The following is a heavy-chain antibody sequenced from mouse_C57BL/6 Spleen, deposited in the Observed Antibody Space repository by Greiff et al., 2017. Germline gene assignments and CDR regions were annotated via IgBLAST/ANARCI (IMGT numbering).Heavy chain of an antibody. CDR1: GYAFSSSW. CDR2: IYPGDGDT. CDR3: AGLRAMDY. D-gene: IGHD1-1*01. V-gene: IGHV1-82*01. J-gene: IGHJ4*01. Sequence: VQRVESGPELVKPGASVKISCKASGYAFSSSWMNWVKQRPGKGLEWIGRIYPGDGDTNYNGKFKGKATLTADKSSSTAYMQLSSLTSEDSAVYFCAGLRAMDYGGQGTSVTVSS.